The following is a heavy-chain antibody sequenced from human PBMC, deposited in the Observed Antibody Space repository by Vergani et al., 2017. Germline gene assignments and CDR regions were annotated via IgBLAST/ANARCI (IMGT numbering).Heavy chain of an antibody. CDR1: GYSISSGYY. V-gene: IGHV4-61*01. D-gene: IGHD1-14*01. CDR3: ARDTGNGVDP. J-gene: IGHJ5*02. Sequence: QVQLQESGPGLVKPSETLSLTCAVSGYSISSGYYWSWIRQPPGKGLEWIGYIYYSGSTNYNPSLKSRVTISVDTSKNQFSLKLSSVTAADTAVYYCARDTGNGVDPWGQGTLVTVSS. CDR2: IYYSGST.